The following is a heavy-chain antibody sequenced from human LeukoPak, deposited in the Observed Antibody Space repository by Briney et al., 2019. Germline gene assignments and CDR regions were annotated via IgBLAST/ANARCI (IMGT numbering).Heavy chain of an antibody. CDR3: ARVSGLWNDD. D-gene: IGHD5-18*01. CDR2: IYSGGST. V-gene: IGHV3-53*01. Sequence: TGGSLRLSCAASGFSVSSNYMSWVRQAPGKGLEWVSIIYSGGSTYYADSVKGRFTISRDNSKNTLYLQMKSLRAEDTAVYYCARVSGLWNDDWGQGTLVTVSS. CDR1: GFSVSSNY. J-gene: IGHJ4*02.